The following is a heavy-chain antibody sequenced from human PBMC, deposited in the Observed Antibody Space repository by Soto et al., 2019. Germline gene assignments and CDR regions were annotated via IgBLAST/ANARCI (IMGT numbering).Heavy chain of an antibody. D-gene: IGHD1-7*01. CDR3: AKNQERELPRVIDF. CDR2: LYDLDGS. J-gene: IGHJ4*02. CDR1: GFTISGKKY. V-gene: IGHV3-53*01. Sequence: DVQLVESGGGLIQPGESLRLSCAAFGFTISGKKYVAWVRQAPGKGLEWVSALYDLDGSFYAASVKGRFTTSSDSSKTTVYLQMSSLRAEDTALYYCAKNQERELPRVIDFWGQGTLVTVSS.